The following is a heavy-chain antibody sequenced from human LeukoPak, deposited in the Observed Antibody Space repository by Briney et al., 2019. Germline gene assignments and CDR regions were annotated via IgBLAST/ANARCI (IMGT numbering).Heavy chain of an antibody. V-gene: IGHV3-53*01. CDR3: ARDGSSGPYFYGMDV. Sequence: PGGSLRLSCAASGFTVSNNYMSWVRQAPGKGLEWVSVIYSGGSTYYADSVKGRFTISRDNSKNTLYLQMNSLRAEDTAVYYCARDGSSGPYFYGMDVWGQGTTVTVSS. D-gene: IGHD3-22*01. CDR2: IYSGGST. J-gene: IGHJ6*02. CDR1: GFTVSNNY.